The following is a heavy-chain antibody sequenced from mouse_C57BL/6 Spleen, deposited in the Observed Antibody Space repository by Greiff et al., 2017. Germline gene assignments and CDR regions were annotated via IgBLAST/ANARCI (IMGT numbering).Heavy chain of an antibody. CDR2: ISSGGSYT. V-gene: IGHV5-6*01. CDR3: ARSNWDDPHWYFEV. Sequence: EVKLVESGGDLVKPGGSLKLSCAASGFTFSSYGMSWVRQTPDKRLEWVATISSGGSYTYYPDSVKGRFTISRDNAKNTLYLQMSSLKSEDTAMYYCARSNWDDPHWYFEVWGTGTTVTVSS. CDR1: GFTFSSYG. D-gene: IGHD4-1*01. J-gene: IGHJ1*03.